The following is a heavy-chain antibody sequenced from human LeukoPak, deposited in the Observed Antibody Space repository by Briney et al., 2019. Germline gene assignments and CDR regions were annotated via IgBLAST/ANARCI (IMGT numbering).Heavy chain of an antibody. Sequence: GGSLRLSCAASGFTFSNAWMSWVRQAPGKGLEWVGRIKSKTDGGATDYAAPVKGRFTISRDGSKNTLYLQMNSLKTEDTAVYYCTTVEWEPISGAFDIWGQGTMVTVSS. CDR3: TTVEWEPISGAFDI. CDR1: GFTFSNAW. J-gene: IGHJ3*02. V-gene: IGHV3-15*01. CDR2: IKSKTDGGAT. D-gene: IGHD1-26*01.